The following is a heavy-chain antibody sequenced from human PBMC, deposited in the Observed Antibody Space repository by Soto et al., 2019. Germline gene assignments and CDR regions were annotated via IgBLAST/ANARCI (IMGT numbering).Heavy chain of an antibody. CDR2: VNPNSGGT. CDR3: ASGDTAMSYYFDF. CDR1: GYTFTGYY. V-gene: IGHV1-2*02. D-gene: IGHD5-18*01. J-gene: IGHJ4*02. Sequence: ASVKVSCKASGYTFTGYYMHWVRQAPGQGLEWMGWVNPNSGGTNYAQKFQGRVTMTRDTSISTAYMELSRLRSDDTAVYYCASGDTAMSYYFDFWGQGTLVTVSS.